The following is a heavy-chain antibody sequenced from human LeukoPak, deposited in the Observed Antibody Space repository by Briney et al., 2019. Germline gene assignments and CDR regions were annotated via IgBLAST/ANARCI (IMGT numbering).Heavy chain of an antibody. CDR2: MNPNSGNT. CDR1: GGTFSSYA. V-gene: IGHV1-8*02. CDR3: ARGGYVWGSYRYFFS. Sequence: GASVKVSCKASGGTFSSYAINWVRQATGQGLEWMGWMNPNSGNTGYAQKFQGRVTMTRNTSISTAYMELSSLRSEDTAVYYCARGGYVWGSYRYFFSWGQGTLVTVSS. D-gene: IGHD3-16*02. J-gene: IGHJ5*02.